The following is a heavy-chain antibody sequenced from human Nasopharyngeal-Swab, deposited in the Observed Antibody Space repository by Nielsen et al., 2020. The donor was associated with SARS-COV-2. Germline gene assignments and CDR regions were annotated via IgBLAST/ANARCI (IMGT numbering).Heavy chain of an antibody. CDR1: GFIFNNYW. Sequence: GESLKISCVVSGFIFNNYWMSWVRQAPGKGLEWVANIKPDGSEKYYVDSVKGRFTISRDNAKNSLYLQMGSLRAEDTAVYYCARAASYDSSSYAYWGQGTLVTVSS. D-gene: IGHD3-22*01. CDR3: ARAASYDSSSYAY. V-gene: IGHV3-7*03. J-gene: IGHJ4*02. CDR2: IKPDGSEK.